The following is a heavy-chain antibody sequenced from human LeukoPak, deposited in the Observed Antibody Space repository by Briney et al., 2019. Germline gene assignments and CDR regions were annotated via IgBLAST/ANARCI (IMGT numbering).Heavy chain of an antibody. J-gene: IGHJ5*02. CDR1: GGTFSSYA. V-gene: IGHV1-69*13. CDR3: ARDRPPQNNWFDP. Sequence: SVKVSCKASGGTFSSYAISWVRQAPGQGLEWMGGIIPIFGTANYAQKFQGRVTITADESTSTAYMELSSLRSEDTAVYYCARDRPPQNNWFDPWGQGTLVTVSS. CDR2: IIPIFGTA.